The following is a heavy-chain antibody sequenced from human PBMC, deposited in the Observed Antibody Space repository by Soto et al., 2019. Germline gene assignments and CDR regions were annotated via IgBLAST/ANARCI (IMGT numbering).Heavy chain of an antibody. Sequence: QLQLQESGSGLVKPSQTLSLTCAVSGGSISSGGYSWSWIRQPPGKGLEWIGYIYHSGSTYYNPSRKSRIPISVARSTSQFSLNLSSVTAADPAVYYCARGAPVVNDYWGQGTLVTVSS. V-gene: IGHV4-30-2*01. CDR3: ARGAPVVNDY. D-gene: IGHD3-22*01. CDR2: IYHSGST. J-gene: IGHJ4*02. CDR1: GGSISSGGYS.